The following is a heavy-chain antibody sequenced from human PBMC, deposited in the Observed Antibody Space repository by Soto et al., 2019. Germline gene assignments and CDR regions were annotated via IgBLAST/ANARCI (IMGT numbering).Heavy chain of an antibody. CDR1: GFTFSSYG. D-gene: IGHD3-3*01. CDR3: AKDLAYYDFWSVYSVRNLWGMDF. CDR2: ISYEGSNK. Sequence: QVQLVESGGGVVQPGRSLRLSCAASGFTFSSYGMHWVRQAPGKGLEWVADISYEGSNKYYAESVKGRLTISRDNSKNKLYLQMNSMRAEDTAVYYCAKDLAYYDFWSVYSVRNLWGMDFWCQGTTVTVSS. J-gene: IGHJ6*02. V-gene: IGHV3-30*18.